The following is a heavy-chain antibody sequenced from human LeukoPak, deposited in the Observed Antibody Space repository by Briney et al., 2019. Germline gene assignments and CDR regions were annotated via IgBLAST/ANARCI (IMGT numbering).Heavy chain of an antibody. Sequence: SETLSLTCTVSGGSISSSSYYWGWIRQPPGKGLEWIGSMFYSGNIYYNPSLNSRVTISVDTSKNHFSLNLTYVTAADTAVYYCARDQPSRDGYNGYFDYWGQGTLVTVSS. CDR2: MFYSGNI. J-gene: IGHJ4*02. V-gene: IGHV4-39*07. CDR3: ARDQPSRDGYNGYFDY. D-gene: IGHD5-24*01. CDR1: GGSISSSSYY.